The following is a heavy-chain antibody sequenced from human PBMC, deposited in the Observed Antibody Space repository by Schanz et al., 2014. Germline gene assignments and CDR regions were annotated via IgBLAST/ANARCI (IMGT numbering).Heavy chain of an antibody. D-gene: IGHD5-12*01. CDR1: GFTFSSYA. V-gene: IGHV3-23*04. J-gene: IGHJ4*02. CDR2: ISGGGGTT. Sequence: EVQLVESGGGLVQPGGSLRLSCTASGFTFSSYAMTWVRQAPGMGLEWVSAISGGGGTTYYTDSVKGRFTISRDNSKSTLYLQMNSLRAEDTAVYYCARETSASGLPYDYWGQGTLVTVSS. CDR3: ARETSASGLPYDY.